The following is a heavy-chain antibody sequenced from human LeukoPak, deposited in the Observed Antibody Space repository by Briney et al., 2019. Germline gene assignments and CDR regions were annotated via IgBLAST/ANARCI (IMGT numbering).Heavy chain of an antibody. CDR2: IYYSGST. CDR3: ARDSSPYDFWSGYLPYYYGMDV. Sequence: PSETLSLTCTVSGGSISSYHWSWIRQPPGKGLEWIGYIYYSGSTNYNPSLKSRVTISVDTSKNQFSLKLSSVTAADTAVYYCARDSSPYDFWSGYLPYYYGMDVWGQGTTVTVSS. D-gene: IGHD3-3*01. CDR1: GGSISSYH. V-gene: IGHV4-59*01. J-gene: IGHJ6*02.